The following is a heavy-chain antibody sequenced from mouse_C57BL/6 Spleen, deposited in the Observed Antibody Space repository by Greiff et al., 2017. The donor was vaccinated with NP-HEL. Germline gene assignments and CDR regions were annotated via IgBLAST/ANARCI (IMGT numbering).Heavy chain of an antibody. CDR2: INPNNGGT. J-gene: IGHJ4*01. CDR3: ARRLRRGDYYAMDY. Sequence: EVQLQQSGPELVKPGASVKIPCKASGYTFTDYHMDWVKQSHGKSLEWIGDINPNNGGTIYNQKFKGKATLTVDKSSSTAYMELRSLTSEDTAVYYCARRLRRGDYYAMDYWGQGTSVTVSS. CDR1: GYTFTDYH. V-gene: IGHV1-18*01. D-gene: IGHD2-2*01.